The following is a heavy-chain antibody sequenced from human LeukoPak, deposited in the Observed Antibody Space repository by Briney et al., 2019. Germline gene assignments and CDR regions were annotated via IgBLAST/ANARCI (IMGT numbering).Heavy chain of an antibody. CDR3: ARAPKAAAGTFDY. J-gene: IGHJ4*02. CDR2: IYHSGST. CDR1: GGSISSSNW. Sequence: PSETLSLTCAVSGGSISSSNWRCWVRQPPGKGLEWIGEIYHSGSTNYNPSLKSRVTISVDKSKNQFSLKLSSVTAADTAVYYCARAPKAAAGTFDYWGQGTLVTVSS. V-gene: IGHV4-4*02. D-gene: IGHD6-13*01.